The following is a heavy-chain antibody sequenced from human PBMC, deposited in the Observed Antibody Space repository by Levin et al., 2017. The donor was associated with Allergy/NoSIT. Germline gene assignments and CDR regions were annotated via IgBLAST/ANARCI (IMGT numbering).Heavy chain of an antibody. J-gene: IGHJ4*02. CDR2: IYPGDSDT. CDR1: GYSFTSYW. V-gene: IGHV5-51*01. D-gene: IGHD2-21*02. CDR3: AIRGAAGDSFGYYFDY. Sequence: ASVKVSCKGSGYSFTSYWIGWVRQMPGKGLEWMGIIYPGDSDTRYTPSFQGQVTISADKSISTAYLQWSSLKASDTAMYYCAIRGAAGDSFGYYFDYWGQGTLVTVSS.